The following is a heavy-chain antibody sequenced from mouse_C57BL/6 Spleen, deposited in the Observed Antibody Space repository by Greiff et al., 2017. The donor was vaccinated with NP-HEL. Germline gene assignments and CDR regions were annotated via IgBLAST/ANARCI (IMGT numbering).Heavy chain of an antibody. V-gene: IGHV1-54*01. CDR2: INPGSGGT. Sequence: VKLMESGAELVRPGTSVKVSCKASGYAFTNYLIEWVKQRPGQGLEWIGVINPGSGGTNYNEKFKGKATLTADKSSSTAYMQLSSLTSEDSAVYFCARSSYYYDFDYWGQGTTLTVSS. J-gene: IGHJ2*01. D-gene: IGHD1-1*01. CDR3: ARSSYYYDFDY. CDR1: GYAFTNYL.